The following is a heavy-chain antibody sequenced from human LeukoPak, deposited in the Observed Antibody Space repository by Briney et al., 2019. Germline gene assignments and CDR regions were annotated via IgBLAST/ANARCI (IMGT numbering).Heavy chain of an antibody. D-gene: IGHD6-13*01. J-gene: IGHJ5*02. Sequence: GSLRLSCAASGFTFSSYGMHWVRQAPGKGLEWVAFIRYDGSSKYYADSVKGRFTISRDNSKNTLYLQMNSLRAEDTAVYYCAKDSTAAGIGSWFDPWGQGTLVTVSS. CDR1: GFTFSSYG. CDR2: IRYDGSSK. CDR3: AKDSTAAGIGSWFDP. V-gene: IGHV3-30*02.